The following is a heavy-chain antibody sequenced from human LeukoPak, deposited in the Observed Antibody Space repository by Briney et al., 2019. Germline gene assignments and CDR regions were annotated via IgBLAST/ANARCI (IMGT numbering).Heavy chain of an antibody. CDR3: ARRGYCSGGSCYYYYVMDV. D-gene: IGHD2-15*01. J-gene: IGHJ6*02. CDR1: GASISSSSYY. Sequence: NPSETLSLTCTVSGASISSSSYYWGWIRQPPGKGLEWIGSIYYSGSTYYNPSLKSRVTISVDTSKNQFSLQLSSVTAADTAVYYCARRGYCSGGSCYYYYVMDVWGQGTTVTVSS. CDR2: IYYSGST. V-gene: IGHV4-39*01.